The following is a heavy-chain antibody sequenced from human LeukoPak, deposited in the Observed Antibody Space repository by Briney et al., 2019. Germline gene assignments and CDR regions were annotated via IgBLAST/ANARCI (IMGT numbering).Heavy chain of an antibody. CDR2: IYDSGST. J-gene: IGHJ6*02. D-gene: IGHD6-13*01. V-gene: IGHV4-39*07. CDR1: GGSIRSSYYY. Sequence: SETLSLTCTVSGGSIRSSYYYWGWIRQPPGKGLEWIGSIYDSGSTYYNPSLKSRVTISVDTSKNQFSLKLSSVTAADTAVYYCARGAVIAAADEYYYGMDVWGQGTTVTVSS. CDR3: ARGAVIAAADEYYYGMDV.